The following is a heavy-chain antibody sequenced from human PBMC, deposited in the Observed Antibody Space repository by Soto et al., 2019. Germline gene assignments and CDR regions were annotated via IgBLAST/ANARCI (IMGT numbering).Heavy chain of an antibody. J-gene: IGHJ6*02. CDR1: GDSVSSNSAA. CDR3: ARESSSDPTYYYYGMDV. Sequence: SQTLSLTCVISGDSVSSNSAAWNWIRQSPSRGLEWLGRTYYRSKWYNDYAVSVKSRITINPDTSKNQFSLQLNSVTPEDTAVYYCARESSSDPTYYYYGMDVWGQGTTVTVSS. V-gene: IGHV6-1*01. D-gene: IGHD6-6*01. CDR2: TYYRSKWYN.